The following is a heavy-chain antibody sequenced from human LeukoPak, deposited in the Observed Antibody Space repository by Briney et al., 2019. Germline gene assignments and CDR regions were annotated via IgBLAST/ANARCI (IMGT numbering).Heavy chain of an antibody. CDR2: INWNGAGT. V-gene: IGHV3-20*04. D-gene: IGHD2-15*01. CDR1: GFTFDDYA. Sequence: RSGGSLRLSCAASGFTFDDYAMSWVRQAPEKGLEWVSGINWNGAGTGYADSVKGRFTISRDNAKNSLYLQMNSLKAEDTAFYYCARAYSGQAFDIWGQGTMVTVSS. CDR3: ARAYSGQAFDI. J-gene: IGHJ3*02.